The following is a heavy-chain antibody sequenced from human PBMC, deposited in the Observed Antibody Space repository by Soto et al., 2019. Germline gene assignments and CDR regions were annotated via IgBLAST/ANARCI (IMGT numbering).Heavy chain of an antibody. CDR1: GFTFDDYA. CDR2: ISWNSGSI. Sequence: EVQLVESGGGLVQPGRSLRLSCAASGFTFDDYAMHWVRQAPGKGLEWVSGISWNSGSIGYADSVKGRFTISRDNAKNSLYLQMNSLRAEDTALYYCAIGRGDYVFDYWGQGTLVTVSS. D-gene: IGHD4-17*01. V-gene: IGHV3-9*01. CDR3: AIGRGDYVFDY. J-gene: IGHJ4*02.